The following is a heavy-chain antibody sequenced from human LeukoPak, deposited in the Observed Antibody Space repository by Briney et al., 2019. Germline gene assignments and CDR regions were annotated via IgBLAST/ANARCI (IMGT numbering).Heavy chain of an antibody. CDR2: ISSSSSHI. V-gene: IGHV3-21*01. J-gene: IGHJ3*02. CDR1: GFTFSSYS. D-gene: IGHD6-19*01. Sequence: GGSLRLSCAASGFTFSSYSMNWVRQAPGKGLEWVSSISSSSSHIYYADSVKGRFTISRDNAKNSLYLQMNSLRAEDTAVYYCARDPNSSGWYLDDAFDIWGQGTMVTVSS. CDR3: ARDPNSSGWYLDDAFDI.